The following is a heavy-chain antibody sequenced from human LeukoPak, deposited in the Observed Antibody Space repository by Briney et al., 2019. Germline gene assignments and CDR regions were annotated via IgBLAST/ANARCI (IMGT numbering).Heavy chain of an antibody. CDR2: IKEDGSES. V-gene: IGHV3-7*03. CDR3: ARFPRDPWRFDY. CDR1: GFTFSSDW. J-gene: IGHJ4*02. D-gene: IGHD5-12*01. Sequence: PGGSLRLSCVVSGFTFSSDWMTWVRQAPGKGLEWVANIKEDGSESYYVDSVKGRFTISRDNTKNSLYLQMSSLRAEDTAVYYCARFPRDPWRFDYWGQGTLVSVSS.